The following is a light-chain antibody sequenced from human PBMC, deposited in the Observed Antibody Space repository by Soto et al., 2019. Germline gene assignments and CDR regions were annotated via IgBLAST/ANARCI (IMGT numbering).Light chain of an antibody. CDR1: QSISSY. J-gene: IGKJ3*01. Sequence: DIQMTQSPSSLSASVGDRVTITCRASQSISSYLNWYQQKPGKAPKLLIYAASSLQSGVPSRFSGSESGKFFTPPISSLQPKVFATYYCKQINSTQSPFGPGTKVDI. V-gene: IGKV1-39*01. CDR3: KQINSTQSP. CDR2: AAS.